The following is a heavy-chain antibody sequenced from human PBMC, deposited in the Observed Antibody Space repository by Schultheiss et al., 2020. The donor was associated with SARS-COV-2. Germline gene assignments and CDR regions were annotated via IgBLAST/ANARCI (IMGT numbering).Heavy chain of an antibody. V-gene: IGHV1-18*01. CDR3: ARDPGDYAPYYFDY. Sequence: ASVKVSCKASGYTFTSYGISWVRQAPGQGLEWMGWISAYNGNTNYAQKLQGRVTMTTDTSTSTAYMEVRSLRSDDTAVYYCARDPGDYAPYYFDYWGQGTLVTVSS. CDR1: GYTFTSYG. J-gene: IGHJ4*02. D-gene: IGHD4-17*01. CDR2: ISAYNGNT.